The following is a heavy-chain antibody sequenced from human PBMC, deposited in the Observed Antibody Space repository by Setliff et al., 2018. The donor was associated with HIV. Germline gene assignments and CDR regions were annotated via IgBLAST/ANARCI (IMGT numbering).Heavy chain of an antibody. D-gene: IGHD2-21*02. V-gene: IGHV4-59*08. CDR1: GASITSHN. CDR2: IHHAGST. J-gene: IGHJ5*02. CDR3: ARHDCGGNCDINWFDP. Sequence: SETLSLTCSVSGASITSHNWSWIRQAAGKGLEWIGSIHHAGSTYYNPSLKSRVRISLDTSKNQFSLKLSSVTAADTAVYYCARHDCGGNCDINWFDPWGQGTLVTVSS.